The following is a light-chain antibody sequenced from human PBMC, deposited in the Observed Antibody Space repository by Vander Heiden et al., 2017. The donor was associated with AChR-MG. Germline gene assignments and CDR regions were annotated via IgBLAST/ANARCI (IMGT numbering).Light chain of an antibody. CDR3: QHYNKWPWA. V-gene: IGKV3-15*01. Sequence: EIVMTQSPATLSVSPGERATLSCRASQSVSSNLAWYQQKPGQVPRLLIHGASVRATGIPVRFSGSGSGTEFTLTISGLQSEDSAVYFCQHYNKWPWALGKGTKVKI. J-gene: IGKJ1*01. CDR1: QSVSSN. CDR2: GAS.